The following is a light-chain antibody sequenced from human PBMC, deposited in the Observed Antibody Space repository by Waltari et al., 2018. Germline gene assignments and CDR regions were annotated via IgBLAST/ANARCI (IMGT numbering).Light chain of an antibody. Sequence: QSVLTQPPSMSGAPGQRVTISCTGSSSNIGAGYDVHGYQQRPGTAPKLLLYGNSYRPSVVPDRFSGSKSGTSASLAITGLQAEDEADYYCQSYDNSPSGVVFGGGTKLTVL. CDR3: QSYDNSPSGVV. CDR2: GNS. J-gene: IGLJ2*01. V-gene: IGLV1-40*01. CDR1: SSNIGAGYD.